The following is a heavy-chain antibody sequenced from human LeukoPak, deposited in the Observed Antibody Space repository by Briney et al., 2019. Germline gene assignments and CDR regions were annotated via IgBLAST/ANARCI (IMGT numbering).Heavy chain of an antibody. V-gene: IGHV1-69*06. CDR1: GGTFSSYA. D-gene: IGHD5-18*01. J-gene: IGHJ4*02. Sequence: SVKVSCKASGGTFSSYAISWVRQAPRQGLEWMGGIIPIFGTANYAQKFQGRVTITADKSTSTAYMELSSLRSEDTAVYYCARGCSYGYPLDYWGQGTLVTVSS. CDR2: IIPIFGTA. CDR3: ARGCSYGYPLDY.